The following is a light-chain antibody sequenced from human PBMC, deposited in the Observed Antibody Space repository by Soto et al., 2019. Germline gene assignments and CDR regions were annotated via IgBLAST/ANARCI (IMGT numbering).Light chain of an antibody. J-gene: IGLJ1*01. Sequence: QSVLTQPASVSGSPGQSITISCTGNSSDVGGYNSVSWYQQHPGKDPKLMIYEVSNRPSGVSNRFSGSKSGNTASLTISGLQAEDEADYYCSSYTTSSTLLDVFGTGTKLTVL. V-gene: IGLV2-14*01. CDR3: SSYTTSSTLLDV. CDR1: SSDVGGYNS. CDR2: EVS.